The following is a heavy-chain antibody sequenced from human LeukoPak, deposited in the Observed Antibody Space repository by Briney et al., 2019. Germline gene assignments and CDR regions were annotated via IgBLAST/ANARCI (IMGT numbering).Heavy chain of an antibody. CDR3: ARDRRYFCY. D-gene: IGHD2/OR15-2a*01. Sequence: GGSLRLSCAASGFTVSIDSVNWGCQAPGKGLEWVSYISSSSNTIYYADSVKSRLTISRDNAKNSVYLLMSSLRDEDAAVYYCARDRRYFCYWGQGTLVTVSS. J-gene: IGHJ4*02. V-gene: IGHV3-48*02. CDR2: ISSSSNTI. CDR1: GFTVSIDS.